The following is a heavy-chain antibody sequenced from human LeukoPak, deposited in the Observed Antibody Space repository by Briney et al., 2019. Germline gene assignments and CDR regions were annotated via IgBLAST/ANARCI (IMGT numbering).Heavy chain of an antibody. V-gene: IGHV3-30*02. D-gene: IGHD3-9*01. CDR3: ARVEDYDILTGFDY. CDR2: IRYDGSNK. J-gene: IGHJ4*02. CDR1: GFTFSSYG. Sequence: GGSLRLSCAASGFTFSSYGMHWVRQAPGKGLEWVAFIRYDGSNKYYADSVKGRFTISRDNSKNTLYLQMNSLTAEDTAVYYCARVEDYDILTGFDYWGQGTLVTVSS.